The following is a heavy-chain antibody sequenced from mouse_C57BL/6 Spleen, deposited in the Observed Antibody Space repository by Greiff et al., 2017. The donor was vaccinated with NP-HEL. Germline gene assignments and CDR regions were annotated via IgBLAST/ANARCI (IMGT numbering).Heavy chain of an antibody. V-gene: IGHV5-17*01. D-gene: IGHD2-2*01. J-gene: IGHJ4*01. Sequence: EVKLVESGGGLVKPGGSLKLSCAASGFTFSDYGMHWVRQAPEKGLEWVAYISSGSSTIYYADTVKGRFTISRDNAKNTLFLQLTCLRSEDTAMYYWARIYGYDGGYAMDYWGQGTSVTVSS. CDR3: ARIYGYDGGYAMDY. CDR2: ISSGSSTI. CDR1: GFTFSDYG.